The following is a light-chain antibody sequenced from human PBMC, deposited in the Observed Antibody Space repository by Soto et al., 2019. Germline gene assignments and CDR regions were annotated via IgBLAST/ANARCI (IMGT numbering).Light chain of an antibody. CDR2: DTS. CDR1: EGVTAY. Sequence: DIVLTQTPATLSLSPGERATFSCRASEGVTAYLNWYQHKPGQPPRLLISDTSKRATGIPDRFSGSRSRTDFTLTISSLESEDFAVYYCLLRSTFMYTFGQGTKLEIK. CDR3: LLRSTFMYT. J-gene: IGKJ2*01. V-gene: IGKV3D-11*01.